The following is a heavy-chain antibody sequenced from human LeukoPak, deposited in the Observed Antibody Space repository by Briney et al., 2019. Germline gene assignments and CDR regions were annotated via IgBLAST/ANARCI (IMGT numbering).Heavy chain of an antibody. J-gene: IGHJ4*02. CDR3: ARDLSALAAGDY. Sequence: ASVKVSCKASGYTFTSYGVSWVRQAPGQGLEWMGWISAYSGNTNYAQKLQGRVTMTTDTSTSTAYMELRSLRSDDTAVYYCARDLSALAAGDYWGQGTLVTVSS. V-gene: IGHV1-18*04. D-gene: IGHD6-13*01. CDR2: ISAYSGNT. CDR1: GYTFTSYG.